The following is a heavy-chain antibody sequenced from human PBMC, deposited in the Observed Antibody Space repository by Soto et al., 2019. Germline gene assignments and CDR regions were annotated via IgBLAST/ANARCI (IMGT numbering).Heavy chain of an antibody. CDR2: IYNSGRT. V-gene: IGHV4-59*11. D-gene: IGHD1-26*01. Sequence: QVQLQESGPGLVKPSETLSLTCTVSGDSISSSHYWSWIRQPPGKGLEWIGDIYNSGRTNYNPSLKSRVTISVDTSKNHCSLKLTSVTAADTAVYYCASVTSVGNRVYWGQGTLVTVSS. CDR3: ASVTSVGNRVY. CDR1: GDSISSSHY. J-gene: IGHJ4*02.